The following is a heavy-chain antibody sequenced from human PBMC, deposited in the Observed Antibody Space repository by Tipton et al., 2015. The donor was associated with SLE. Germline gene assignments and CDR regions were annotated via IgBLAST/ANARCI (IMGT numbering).Heavy chain of an antibody. J-gene: IGHJ4*02. CDR3: AGPNSGRWYYFDY. D-gene: IGHD2-15*01. CDR1: GDSISGRSYY. CDR2: MSYNGNT. V-gene: IGHV4-39*07. Sequence: LSLTCTVSGDSISGRSYYWGWIRQPPGEGLQWIASMSYNGNTYYNPSLKSRVTISLETSKNQFSLKLSSVTAADTAVYYCAGPNSGRWYYFDYWGQGTLVTVSS.